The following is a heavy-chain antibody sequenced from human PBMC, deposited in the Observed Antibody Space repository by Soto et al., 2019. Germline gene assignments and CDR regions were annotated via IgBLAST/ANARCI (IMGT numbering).Heavy chain of an antibody. Sequence: SVKVSCKASGYTFTSYGISWVRQAPGQGLEWMGGIIPIFGTANYAQKFQGRVTITADESTSTAYMELRSLRSEDTAVYYCARDGYCSGGSCYSAYWGQGTLVTVSS. CDR2: IIPIFGTA. D-gene: IGHD2-15*01. CDR1: GYTFTSYG. CDR3: ARDGYCSGGSCYSAY. V-gene: IGHV1-69*13. J-gene: IGHJ4*02.